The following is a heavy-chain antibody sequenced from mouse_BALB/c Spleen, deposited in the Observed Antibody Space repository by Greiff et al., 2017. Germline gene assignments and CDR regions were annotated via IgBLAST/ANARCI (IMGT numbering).Heavy chain of an antibody. CDR3: ARGAITGAWFAY. V-gene: IGHV5-17*02. Sequence: EVKVVESGGGLVQPGGSRKLSCAASGFTFSSFGMHWVRQAPEKGLEWVAYISSGSSTIYYADTVKGRFTISRDNPKNTLFLQMTSLRSEDTAMYYCARGAITGAWFAYWGQGTLVTVSA. J-gene: IGHJ3*01. D-gene: IGHD2-4*01. CDR2: ISSGSSTI. CDR1: GFTFSSFG.